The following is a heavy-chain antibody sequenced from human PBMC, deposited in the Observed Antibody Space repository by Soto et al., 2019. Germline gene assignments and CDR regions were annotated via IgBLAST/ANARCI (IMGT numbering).Heavy chain of an antibody. Sequence: SVKVSCKASGGTFSSYALSWVRQAPGQGREWMGGIIPIFGTANYAQKFQGRVTITADESTSTAYRELSSLRSEDTAVYYFACQSYSNPLEYYYYGMDVWGQGTTVT. CDR3: ACQSYSNPLEYYYYGMDV. D-gene: IGHD4-4*01. J-gene: IGHJ6*02. V-gene: IGHV1-69*13. CDR2: IIPIFGTA. CDR1: GGTFSSYA.